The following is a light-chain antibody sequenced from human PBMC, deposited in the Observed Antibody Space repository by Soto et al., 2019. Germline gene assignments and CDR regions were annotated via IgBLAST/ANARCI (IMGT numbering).Light chain of an antibody. V-gene: IGLV2-14*02. CDR3: SSYTTSNTRQIV. CDR1: SSDVGSYNKL. CDR2: EVN. Sequence: QSALTQPASVSGSPGQSITISCTGTSSDVGSYNKLVSWYQQHPDKAPKTMIYEVNKRPSGVSNRISGSKSGNTASLTIYGLHAEDEADYYCSSYTTSNTRQIVFGTGTKVTVL. J-gene: IGLJ1*01.